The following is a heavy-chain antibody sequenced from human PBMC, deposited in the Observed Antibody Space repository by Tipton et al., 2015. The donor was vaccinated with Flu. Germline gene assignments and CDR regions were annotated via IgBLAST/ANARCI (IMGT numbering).Heavy chain of an antibody. D-gene: IGHD3-10*01. CDR1: GGSISSSSYY. CDR3: ARGDYYGYWYFDL. V-gene: IGHV4-39*07. CDR2: IYYSGST. Sequence: TLSHTCTVSGGSISSSSYYWGWIRQPPGKGLEWIGSIYYSGSTYYNPSLKSRVTISVDTSKNQFSLKLSSVTSADTAVYYCARGDYYGYWYFDLWGRGTLVTVSS. J-gene: IGHJ2*01.